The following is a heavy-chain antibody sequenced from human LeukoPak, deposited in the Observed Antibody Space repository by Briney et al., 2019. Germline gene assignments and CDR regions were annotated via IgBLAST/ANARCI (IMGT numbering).Heavy chain of an antibody. CDR2: IHYSGST. CDR3: AKVDQGY. V-gene: IGHV4-59*08. J-gene: IGHJ4*02. CDR1: GGSINSYY. D-gene: IGHD2-2*01. Sequence: SSETLSLTCTVSGGSINSYYWNWIRQPPGKGLEWIGYIHYSGSTNYNPSLKSRVTISVDTSKNQFSLKLSSVTAADTAVYYCAKVDQGYWGQGTLVTVSS.